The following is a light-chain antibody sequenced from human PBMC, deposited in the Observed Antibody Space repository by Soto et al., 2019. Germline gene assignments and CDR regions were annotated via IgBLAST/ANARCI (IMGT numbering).Light chain of an antibody. CDR1: QNINTW. CDR2: KAS. V-gene: IGKV1-5*03. J-gene: IGKJ2*01. Sequence: DIQMTQSPSTLSASVGDRVTFTCRASQNINTWLAWYQQRPGRAPKLLIYKASTLKSGVPSRFSGSGSGTEFTLTISSLQPDDFANYYCQQCGSYYTFGQGPKVDI. CDR3: QQCGSYYT.